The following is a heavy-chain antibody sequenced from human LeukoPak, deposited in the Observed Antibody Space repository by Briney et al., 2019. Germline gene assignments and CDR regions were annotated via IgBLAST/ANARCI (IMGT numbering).Heavy chain of an antibody. Sequence: ASVKVSCKVSGYTLTELSIHWVRQAPGKGLEWMGGFDPEDGETIYAQKFQGRVTMTEDTSTDTAYMELSSLRSEDTAVYYCATVFTRRGTYYDFWRTYYFDYWGQGTLVTVSS. CDR1: GYTLTELS. CDR3: ATVFTRRGTYYDFWRTYYFDY. D-gene: IGHD3-3*01. CDR2: FDPEDGET. J-gene: IGHJ4*02. V-gene: IGHV1-24*01.